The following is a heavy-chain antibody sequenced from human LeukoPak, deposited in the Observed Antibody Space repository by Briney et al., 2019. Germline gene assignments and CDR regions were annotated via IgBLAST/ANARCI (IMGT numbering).Heavy chain of an antibody. J-gene: IGHJ5*02. V-gene: IGHV4-30-2*01. Sequence: SETLSLTCTVSGGSISSGGYYWSWIRQPPGKGLEWIGYIYHSGSTYYNPSLKSRVTISVDRSKNQFSLKLSSVTAADTAVYYCAGGEVPYSSSWYNWFDPWGQGTLVTVSS. CDR3: AGGEVPYSSSWYNWFDP. D-gene: IGHD6-13*01. CDR1: GGSISSGGYY. CDR2: IYHSGST.